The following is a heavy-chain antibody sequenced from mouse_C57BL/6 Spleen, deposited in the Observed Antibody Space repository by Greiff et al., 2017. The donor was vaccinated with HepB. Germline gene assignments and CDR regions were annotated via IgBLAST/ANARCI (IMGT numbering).Heavy chain of an antibody. V-gene: IGHV5-4*03. CDR1: GFTFSSYA. D-gene: IGHD2-5*01. J-gene: IGHJ2*01. CDR2: ISDGGSYT. CDR3: ARAAYYSNHGYFEY. Sequence: EVMLVESGGGLVKPGGSLKLSCAASGFTFSSYAMSWVRQTPEKRLEWVATISDGGSYTYYPDNVKGRFTISRDNAKNNLYLQMSHLKSEETAMYYCARAAYYSNHGYFEYWGQGTTLTVSS.